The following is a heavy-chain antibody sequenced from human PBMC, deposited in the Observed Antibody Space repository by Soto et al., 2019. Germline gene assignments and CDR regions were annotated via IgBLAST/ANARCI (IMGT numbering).Heavy chain of an antibody. CDR3: ARSPYSSGYYYAIDY. D-gene: IGHD3-22*01. J-gene: IGHJ4*02. CDR2: INAGNGNT. CDR1: GFTFSSYS. Sequence: PGGSLRLSCAASGFTFSSYSMNWVRQAPGQRLEWMGWINAGNGNTKYSQKFQGRVTITRDTSTSTVYMELSSLRSEDTAVYYCARSPYSSGYYYAIDYWGQGTQVTVSS. V-gene: IGHV1-3*01.